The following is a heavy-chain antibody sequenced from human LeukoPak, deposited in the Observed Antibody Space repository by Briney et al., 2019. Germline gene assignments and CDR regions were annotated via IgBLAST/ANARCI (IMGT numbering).Heavy chain of an antibody. CDR1: GFTFDDYA. Sequence: GGSLRLSCAASGFTFDDYAMHWVRQAPGKGLEWVSLISGDGGSTYYADSVKGRFTISRDNSKNSLYLQMNSLRTEDTALYYCAKDMGVELVSDNWFDPWSQGNLVTVSS. V-gene: IGHV3-43*02. D-gene: IGHD2-15*01. CDR3: AKDMGVELVSDNWFDP. J-gene: IGHJ5*02. CDR2: ISGDGGST.